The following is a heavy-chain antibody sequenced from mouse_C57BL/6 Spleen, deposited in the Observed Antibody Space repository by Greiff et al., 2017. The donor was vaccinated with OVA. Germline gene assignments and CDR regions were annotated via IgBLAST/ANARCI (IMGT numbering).Heavy chain of an antibody. CDR3: ARNGVVAFDY. Sequence: EVKLMESGGGLVKPGGSLTLSCAASGFTFSDYGMHWVRQAPEKGLEWVAYISSGSSTIYYADTVKGRFTISRDNAKNTLFLQMTSLRSEDTAMYYCARNGVVAFDYWGQGTTLTVSS. V-gene: IGHV5-17*01. CDR1: GFTFSDYG. J-gene: IGHJ2*01. D-gene: IGHD1-1*01. CDR2: ISSGSSTI.